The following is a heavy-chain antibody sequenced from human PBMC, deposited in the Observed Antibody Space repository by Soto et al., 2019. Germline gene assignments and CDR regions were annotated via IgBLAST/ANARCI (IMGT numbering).Heavy chain of an antibody. Sequence: GGSLRLSCAASGFTFSSYGMHWVRQAPGKGLEWVAVISYDGSNKYYADSVKGRFTISRDNSKNTLYLQMNSLRAEDTAVYYCEKDRITMIVDIWGQGTMVTVSS. CDR1: GFTFSSYG. CDR2: ISYDGSNK. CDR3: EKDRITMIVDI. V-gene: IGHV3-30*18. D-gene: IGHD3-22*01. J-gene: IGHJ3*02.